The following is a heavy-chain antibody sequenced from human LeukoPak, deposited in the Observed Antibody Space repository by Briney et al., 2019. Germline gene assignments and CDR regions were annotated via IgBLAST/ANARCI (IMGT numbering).Heavy chain of an antibody. D-gene: IGHD2-15*01. J-gene: IGHJ4*02. CDR3: AREGCSGGSCLIDY. V-gene: IGHV4-31*03. Sequence: PSETLSLTCTVSGGSISSGGYYWSWIRQHPGKGLEWIGYIYYSGSTYYNPSLKSRVTISVDTSKNQFSLKLSSVTAADTAVYYCAREGCSGGSCLIDYWGQGTLVTVSS. CDR2: IYYSGST. CDR1: GGSISSGGYY.